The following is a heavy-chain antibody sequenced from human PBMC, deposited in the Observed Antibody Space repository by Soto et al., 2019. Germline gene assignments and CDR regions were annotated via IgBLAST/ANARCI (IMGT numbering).Heavy chain of an antibody. CDR3: ARVWNSNYFDY. CDR2: ISAYNGNT. J-gene: IGHJ4*02. Sequence: ASVKVSCEASGYTFTSYGISWVRQAPGQGLEWMGWISAYNGNTNYAQKIQRRVTMTTETSTSTAYMELRSLRSDDTAVYYCARVWNSNYFDYWGQGTLVTVSS. V-gene: IGHV1-18*01. CDR1: GYTFTSYG. D-gene: IGHD1-1*01.